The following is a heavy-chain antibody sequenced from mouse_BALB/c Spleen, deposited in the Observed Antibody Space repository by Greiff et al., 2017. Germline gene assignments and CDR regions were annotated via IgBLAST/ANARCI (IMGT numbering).Heavy chain of an antibody. J-gene: IGHJ3*01. CDR1: GFTFTDYY. V-gene: IGHV7-3*02. CDR3: ARDYYDYLFAY. D-gene: IGHD2-4*01. CDR2: IRNKANGYTT. Sequence: EVMLVESGGGLVQPGGSLRLSCATSGFTFTDYYMSWVRQPQGKALEWLGFIRNKANGYTTEYSASVKGRFTISRDNSQSILYLQMNTLRVEDSATYYCARDYYDYLFAYWGQGTLVTVSA.